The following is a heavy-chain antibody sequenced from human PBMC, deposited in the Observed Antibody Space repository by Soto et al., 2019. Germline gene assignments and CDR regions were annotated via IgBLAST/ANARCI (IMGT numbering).Heavy chain of an antibody. CDR2: ISAYNGNT. V-gene: IGHV1-18*01. D-gene: IGHD3-3*01. J-gene: IGHJ5*02. CDR3: ARWAIFGVVIRSDWFDP. Sequence: GASVKVSCKASGYTFTSYGISWLRQAPGQGLEWMGWISAYNGNTNYAQKLQGRVTMTTDTSTSTAYMELRSLRSDDTAVYYCARWAIFGVVIRSDWFDPWGQGTLVTVSS. CDR1: GYTFTSYG.